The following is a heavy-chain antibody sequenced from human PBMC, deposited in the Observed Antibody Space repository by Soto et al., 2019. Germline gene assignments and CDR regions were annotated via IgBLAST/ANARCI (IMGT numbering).Heavy chain of an antibody. CDR1: GASISNYY. J-gene: IGHJ4*02. V-gene: IGHV4-4*07. D-gene: IGHD1-1*01. Sequence: QVRLQESGPGLVKPSETLSLTCTVSGASISNYYWSWIRQPAGKGLECLGRIYASGTTTYNPSLRSRVTMSVDTAKNQFSRNLNSVTAADTAVYYCARESRSELGTVEYWVQGTLVTVSS. CDR3: ARESRSELGTVEY. CDR2: IYASGTT.